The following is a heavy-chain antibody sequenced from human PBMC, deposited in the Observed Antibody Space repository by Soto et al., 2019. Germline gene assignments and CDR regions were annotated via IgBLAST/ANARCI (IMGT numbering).Heavy chain of an antibody. CDR2: ISGSGGST. V-gene: IGHV3-23*01. D-gene: IGHD1-1*01. Sequence: GGSLRLSCAASGFTFSSYAMSWVRQAPGKGLEWVSAISGSGGSTYYADSVKGRFTISRDNSKNMLYLQMNSLRAEDTAVYYCAKSTRSLGWFDPWGQGTLVTVSS. J-gene: IGHJ5*02. CDR3: AKSTRSLGWFDP. CDR1: GFTFSSYA.